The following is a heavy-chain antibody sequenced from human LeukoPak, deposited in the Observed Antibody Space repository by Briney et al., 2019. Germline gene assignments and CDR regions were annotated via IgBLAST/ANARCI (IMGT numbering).Heavy chain of an antibody. CDR3: AKVAGYSYGRDYFDY. D-gene: IGHD5-18*01. CDR1: GFTFSSYW. J-gene: IGHJ4*02. CDR2: IKQDGSEK. Sequence: GGSLRLSCAASGFTFSSYWMSWVRQAPGKGLEWVANIKQDGSEKYYVDSVKGRFTISRDNAKNSLYLQMNSLRAEDTAVYYCAKVAGYSYGRDYFDYWGQGTLVTVSS. V-gene: IGHV3-7*03.